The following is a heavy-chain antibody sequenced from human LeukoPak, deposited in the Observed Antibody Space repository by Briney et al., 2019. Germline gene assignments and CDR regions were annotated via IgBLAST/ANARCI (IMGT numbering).Heavy chain of an antibody. Sequence: PSETLSLTCAVYGGSFSGYYWSWIRQPPGKGLEWIGEINHSGSTNYNPSLKSRVTISVDTSKNQFSLKLSSMTAADTAVYYCARVKYGITGTGYRPKPGGRYFDYWGQGTLVTVSS. D-gene: IGHD1-20*01. CDR3: ARVKYGITGTGYRPKPGGRYFDY. CDR1: GGSFSGYY. CDR2: INHSGST. J-gene: IGHJ4*02. V-gene: IGHV4-34*01.